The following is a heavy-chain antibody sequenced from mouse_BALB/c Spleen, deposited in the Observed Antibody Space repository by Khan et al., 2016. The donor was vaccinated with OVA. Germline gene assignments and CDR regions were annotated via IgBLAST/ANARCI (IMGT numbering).Heavy chain of an antibody. D-gene: IGHD2-14*01. CDR2: INTHSGVP. J-gene: IGHJ4*01. Sequence: QIQLVQSGPELKKPGETVRISCKASGYTFTTAGIQWVQKMPGKGLKWIGWINTHSGVPKYAEDFKGRFAFSLEISVNTAYLQITNLQNEDTATYFYARGGAAYNRNDGDAMEYWGQGTSGTVSS. CDR3: ARGGAAYNRNDGDAMEY. CDR1: GYTFTTAG. V-gene: IGHV9-4*02.